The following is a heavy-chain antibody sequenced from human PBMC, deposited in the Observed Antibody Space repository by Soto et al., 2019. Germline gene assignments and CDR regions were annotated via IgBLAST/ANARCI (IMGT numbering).Heavy chain of an antibody. J-gene: IGHJ5*02. CDR3: ARLSYYDSSGYVSGFDP. CDR2: IYYSGST. Sequence: SETLSLTCTVSGGSISSSSYYWGWIRQPPGKGLEWIGGIYYSGSTYYNPSLKSRVTISVDTSKNQFSLKLSSVTAADTAVYYCARLSYYDSSGYVSGFDPWGQGTLVTVSS. V-gene: IGHV4-39*01. D-gene: IGHD3-22*01. CDR1: GGSISSSSYY.